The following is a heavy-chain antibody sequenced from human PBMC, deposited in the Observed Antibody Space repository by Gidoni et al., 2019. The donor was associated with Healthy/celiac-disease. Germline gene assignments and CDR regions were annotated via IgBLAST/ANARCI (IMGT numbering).Heavy chain of an antibody. CDR2: ISYDGSNK. CDR1: GFTFSSYA. Sequence: VQLVESGGGVVQPGRSLRLSCAASGFTFSSYAMHWVRQAPGKGLEWVAVISYDGSNKYYADSVKGRFTISRDNSKNTLYLQMNSLRAEDTAVYYCARDGESFDAFDIWGQGTMVTVSS. D-gene: IGHD7-27*01. CDR3: ARDGESFDAFDI. J-gene: IGHJ3*02. V-gene: IGHV3-30*04.